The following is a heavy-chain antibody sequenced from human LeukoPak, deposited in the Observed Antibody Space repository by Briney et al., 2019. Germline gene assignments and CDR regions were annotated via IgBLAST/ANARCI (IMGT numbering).Heavy chain of an antibody. CDR2: IYYSGST. CDR3: ARWGKADITIFGVAQSYFDY. J-gene: IGHJ4*02. V-gene: IGHV4-31*01. CDR1: GGSISSGGYC. D-gene: IGHD3-3*01. Sequence: SETLSLTCTVSGGSISSGGYCWSWLRQHPGKGLERFGYIYYSGSTYYNPSLKSPVTIAVDTSKNQFSLKLNSVTAADTAVYYCARWGKADITIFGVAQSYFDYWGQGTLVTVSS.